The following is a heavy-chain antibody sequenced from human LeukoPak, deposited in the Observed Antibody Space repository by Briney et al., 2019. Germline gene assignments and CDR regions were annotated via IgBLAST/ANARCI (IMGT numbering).Heavy chain of an antibody. V-gene: IGHV4-39*01. Sequence: SETLSLTSTVSGGSISSSSYYWGWIRQPPGKGLEWIGSIYYSGSPYYNPSLESRVTISVDTSKNQFSLNLSSVTAADTAVYYCARHSGGTYYTPLNNWGQGTLVTVSS. CDR1: GGSISSSSYY. D-gene: IGHD1-26*01. J-gene: IGHJ4*02. CDR3: ARHSGGTYYTPLNN. CDR2: IYYSGSP.